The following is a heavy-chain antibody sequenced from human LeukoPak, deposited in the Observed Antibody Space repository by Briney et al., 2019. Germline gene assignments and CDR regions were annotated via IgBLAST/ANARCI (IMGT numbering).Heavy chain of an antibody. V-gene: IGHV1-8*03. J-gene: IGHJ5*02. Sequence: ASVKVSCKASGYTFTSYDINWVRQATGQGLEWMGWMNPNSGNTGYAQKFQGRVTITRNTSISTAYMELSSLRSEDTAAYYCARGAWFGELNWFDPWGQGTLVTVSS. CDR3: ARGAWFGELNWFDP. D-gene: IGHD3-10*01. CDR1: GYTFTSYD. CDR2: MNPNSGNT.